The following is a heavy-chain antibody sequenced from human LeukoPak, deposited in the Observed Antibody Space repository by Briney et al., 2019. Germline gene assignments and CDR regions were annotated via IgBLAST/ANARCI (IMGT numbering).Heavy chain of an antibody. V-gene: IGHV3-48*02. CDR2: ISGSSSNI. J-gene: IGHJ4*02. Sequence: GGSLRLSCAASEFTFSSYSMNWVRQAPGKGLEWVSYISGSSSNIYYAESVKGRFTISRDNAKNSLYLQMNSLRDEDTAVYYCASPHSGYGWGLGTLVTVSP. D-gene: IGHD5-12*01. CDR3: ASPHSGYG. CDR1: EFTFSSYS.